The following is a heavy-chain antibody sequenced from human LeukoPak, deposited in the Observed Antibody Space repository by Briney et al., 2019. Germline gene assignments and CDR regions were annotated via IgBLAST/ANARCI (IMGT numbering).Heavy chain of an antibody. J-gene: IGHJ2*01. D-gene: IGHD3-10*01. CDR1: GYTFTSYY. Sequence: ASVKVSCKASGYTFTSYYMHWVRQAPGQGLEWMGIINPSGGSTSYAQKFQGRVTMTRDTSTSIAHMELRSLRSDDTAVYYCARITMVRGVIFDWYFDLWGRGTLVTVSS. CDR2: INPSGGST. V-gene: IGHV1-46*01. CDR3: ARITMVRGVIFDWYFDL.